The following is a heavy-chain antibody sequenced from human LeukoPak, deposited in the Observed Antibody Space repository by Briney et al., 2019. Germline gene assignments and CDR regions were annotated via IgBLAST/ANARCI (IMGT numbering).Heavy chain of an antibody. D-gene: IGHD5-18*01. Sequence: ASETLSLTCTVSGGSISSYYWSWIRQPPGKGLEWIGYIYYSGSTNYNPSLKSRVTISVDTSKNQFSLKLSSVTAADTAVYYCARVTAMVYDFDYWGQGTLVTVSS. V-gene: IGHV4-59*01. CDR3: ARVTAMVYDFDY. CDR1: GGSISSYY. CDR2: IYYSGST. J-gene: IGHJ4*02.